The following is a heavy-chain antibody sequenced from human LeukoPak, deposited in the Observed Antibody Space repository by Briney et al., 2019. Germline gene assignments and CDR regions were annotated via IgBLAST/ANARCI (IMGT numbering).Heavy chain of an antibody. CDR3: AQGTGDVLYHFQY. CDR1: GFTFSSYA. J-gene: IGHJ4*02. Sequence: PWGSLRLSCAASGFTFSSYAMRWVRQAPGKGLEWVSSIRVGGETHYADSLKGRFTICRENSENTLYLQMSGRRVEDTAVYHCAQGTGDVLYHFQYWGQGPLVPVSS. D-gene: IGHD7-27*01. CDR2: IRVGGET. V-gene: IGHV3-23*01.